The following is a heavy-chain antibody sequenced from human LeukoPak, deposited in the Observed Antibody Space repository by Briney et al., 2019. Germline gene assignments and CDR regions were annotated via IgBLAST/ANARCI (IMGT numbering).Heavy chain of an antibody. D-gene: IGHD2-21*02. CDR2: IYYSGST. CDR3: ARPLAYCGGDCYSFAFDI. Sequence: SETLSVTCTVSGGSISSYYWSWIRQPPGKGVEWIGYIYYSGSTNYNPSLKSRVTISVDTSKNQFSLKLSSVTAADTAVYYCARPLAYCGGDCYSFAFDIWGQGTMVTVSS. CDR1: GGSISSYY. J-gene: IGHJ3*02. V-gene: IGHV4-59*08.